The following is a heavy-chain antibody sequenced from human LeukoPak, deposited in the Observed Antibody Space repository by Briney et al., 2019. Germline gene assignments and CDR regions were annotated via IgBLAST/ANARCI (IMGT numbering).Heavy chain of an antibody. CDR2: IWYDGSNK. D-gene: IGHD2-2*01. V-gene: IGHV3-33*01. CDR1: GFTFSSYG. J-gene: IGHJ4*02. CDR3: ARDRLSVVVPAAQPLGY. Sequence: GGSLRLSCAASGFTFSSYGMHWVRQAPGKGLEWVAVIWYDGSNKYYADSVKGRFTISRDNSKNTLYLQMNSLRAEDTAVYYCARDRLSVVVPAAQPLGYWGQGTLVTVSS.